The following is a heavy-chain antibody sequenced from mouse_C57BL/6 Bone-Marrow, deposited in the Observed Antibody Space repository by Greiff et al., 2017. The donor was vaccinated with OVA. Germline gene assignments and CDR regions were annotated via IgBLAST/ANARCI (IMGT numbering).Heavy chain of an antibody. Sequence: QVQLQQPGAELVMPGASVKLSCKASGYTFTSYWMHWVKQRPGQGLEWIGEIDPSDSYNNYNQKFKGKSTLTVDKSSSTAYMQLSSLTSEDSAVYYCAREGNYYGSSYFDYWGQGTTLTVSS. D-gene: IGHD1-1*01. V-gene: IGHV1-69*01. J-gene: IGHJ2*01. CDR2: IDPSDSYN. CDR1: GYTFTSYW. CDR3: AREGNYYGSSYFDY.